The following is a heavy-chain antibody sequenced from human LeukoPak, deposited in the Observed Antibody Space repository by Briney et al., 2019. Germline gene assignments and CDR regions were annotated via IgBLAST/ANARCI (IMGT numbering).Heavy chain of an antibody. CDR2: ISASGIHI. CDR3: VRMVSGDS. V-gene: IGHV3-23*01. J-gene: IGHJ4*02. D-gene: IGHD2-8*01. Sequence: GPEWVTTISASGIHIYYADSAKGRFTISRDNSRNTLELQMNSLRGEDTAVYYCVRMVSGDSWGQGTLVTVTS.